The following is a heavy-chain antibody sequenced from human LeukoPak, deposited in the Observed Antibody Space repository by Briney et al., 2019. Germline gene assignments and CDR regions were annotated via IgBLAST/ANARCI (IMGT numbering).Heavy chain of an antibody. CDR3: ARDRTLDY. CDR1: GFTFSSYW. J-gene: IGHJ4*02. V-gene: IGHV3-74*01. CDR2: IKSDGRTT. Sequence: GGSLRLSCAASGFTFSSYWMYWVRQAPGKGLVWVSYIKSDGRTTNYADFVKGRFTISRDNAENTLYLQMNSLRAEDTAVYYCARDRTLDYWGRGTLVTVSS.